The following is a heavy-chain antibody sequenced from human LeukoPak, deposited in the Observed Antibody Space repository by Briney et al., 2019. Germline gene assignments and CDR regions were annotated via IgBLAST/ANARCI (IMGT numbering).Heavy chain of an antibody. Sequence: ASVKVSCKASGYTFTGYYMHWVRQAPGQGLEWMGWINPNSGGTNNAQKFQGRVTMTRDTSISTAYMELSRLRSDDTAVYYCARDRGYDSSGYVDFDYWGQGTLVTVSS. CDR2: INPNSGGT. D-gene: IGHD3-22*01. CDR3: ARDRGYDSSGYVDFDY. CDR1: GYTFTGYY. J-gene: IGHJ4*02. V-gene: IGHV1-2*02.